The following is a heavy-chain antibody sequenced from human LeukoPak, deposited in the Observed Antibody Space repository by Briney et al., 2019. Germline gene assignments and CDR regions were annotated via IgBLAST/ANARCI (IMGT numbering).Heavy chain of an antibody. CDR1: GFIFSSYA. D-gene: IGHD3-3*01. Sequence: GGSLRLSCAASGFIFSSYAMNWVRQAPGKGLEWVSSISGGSTYIYYADSLKGRFTVSRDNAKNSLYLQMSSLRAEDTAMYYCARGDITIFGVVTPPDYWGQGTLVTVSS. CDR2: ISGGSTYI. V-gene: IGHV3-21*01. J-gene: IGHJ4*02. CDR3: ARGDITIFGVVTPPDY.